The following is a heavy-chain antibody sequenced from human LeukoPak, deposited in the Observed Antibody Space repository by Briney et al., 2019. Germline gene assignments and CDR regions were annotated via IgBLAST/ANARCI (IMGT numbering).Heavy chain of an antibody. D-gene: IGHD2-2*01. CDR2: ITADNGNT. V-gene: IGHV1-18*01. CDR3: ARDVAVVPADYYYYYGMDV. Sequence: ASVKVSCKASGYTFTTYNINWVRQAPGQGLEWMGWITADNGNTNYAQKFQGRVTMTTDTSTSTAYMELRSLRSDDTAVYYCARDVAVVPADYYYYYGMDVWGQGTTVTVSS. CDR1: GYTFTTYN. J-gene: IGHJ6*02.